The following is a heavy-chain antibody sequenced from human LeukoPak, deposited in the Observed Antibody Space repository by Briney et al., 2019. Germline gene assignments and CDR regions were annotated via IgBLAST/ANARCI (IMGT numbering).Heavy chain of an antibody. V-gene: IGHV1-8*01. Sequence: ASVTVSCKASGYTFTTYDINWVRQAAGQGLEWMGWMNPNTGNTGYAQKFQGRVTMTRKTSISTAYMELNSLRSEDTAVYYCATMGSRLPILDWGQGTLVTVSS. CDR2: MNPNTGNT. CDR1: GYTFTTYD. CDR3: ATMGSRLPILD. D-gene: IGHD2-8*01. J-gene: IGHJ4*02.